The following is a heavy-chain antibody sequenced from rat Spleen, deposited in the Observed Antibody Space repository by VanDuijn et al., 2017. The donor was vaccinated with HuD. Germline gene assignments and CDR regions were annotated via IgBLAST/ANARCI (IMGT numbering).Heavy chain of an antibody. Sequence: EVQLVESGGGLVQPGRSLKLSCAASGFTFSNYGMAWVRQAPGKGLEWVASISTSGGSTYYRDSVKGRFTISRDNAKSTLYLQMNSLRSEDTATYYCTRGLITTVAPLAYWGQGTLVTVSS. V-gene: IGHV5S13*01. J-gene: IGHJ3*01. CDR1: GFTFSNYG. CDR3: TRGLITTVAPLAY. CDR2: ISTSGGST. D-gene: IGHD1-1*01.